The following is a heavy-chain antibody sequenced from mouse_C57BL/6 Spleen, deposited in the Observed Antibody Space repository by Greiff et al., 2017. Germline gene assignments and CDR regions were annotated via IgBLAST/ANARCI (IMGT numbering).Heavy chain of an antibody. CDR1: GFNFKNTY. Sequence: EVKLVESVAELVRPGASLKLSCTASGFNFKNTYMHWVQQRPEQGLAWIGRIAPANGNTKYAPKFQGKATIPADTSSNTAYLQLSSLTAADTAIYYCADYDYGAPLAYWGQGTLVTVSA. J-gene: IGHJ3*01. V-gene: IGHV14-3*01. CDR3: ADYDYGAPLAY. CDR2: IAPANGNT. D-gene: IGHD2-4*01.